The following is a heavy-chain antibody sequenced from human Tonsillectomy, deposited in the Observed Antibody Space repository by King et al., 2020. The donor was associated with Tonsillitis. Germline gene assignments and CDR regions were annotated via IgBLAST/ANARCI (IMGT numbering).Heavy chain of an antibody. CDR2: IYGGGST. V-gene: IGHV3-53*04. CDR1: GFTVSSNY. CDR3: ARGSRSVYGLYYFDF. J-gene: IGHJ4*02. Sequence: VQLVESGGALVQPGGSLRLSCVASGFTVSSNYMSWVRQAPGKGLEWVSVIYGGGSTHYADSVKGRFTISRHNSKNTLYLQMNSLSPEDTAVYYCARGSRSVYGLYYFDFWGQGTLVTVSS. D-gene: IGHD5/OR15-5a*01.